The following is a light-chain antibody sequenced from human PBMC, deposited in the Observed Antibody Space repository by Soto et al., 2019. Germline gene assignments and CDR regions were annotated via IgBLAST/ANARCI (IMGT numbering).Light chain of an antibody. V-gene: IGKV1-5*01. CDR1: QSISSW. Sequence: DIQMTQSPSTLSASVGDRVTITCRASQSISSWFAWYQQKPGKAPKLLIYDASSLESGVPSRFSGSGSGTEFTLTISSLQPDDFATYSCQQYNSYSYTFGQGTKLEIK. CDR2: DAS. CDR3: QQYNSYSYT. J-gene: IGKJ2*01.